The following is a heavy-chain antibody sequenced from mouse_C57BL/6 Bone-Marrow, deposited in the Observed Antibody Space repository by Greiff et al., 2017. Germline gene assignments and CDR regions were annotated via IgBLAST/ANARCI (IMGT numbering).Heavy chain of an antibody. CDR2: IHPNSGST. CDR3: ARWGYYGSSYAMDY. Sequence: VQLQQPGAELVKPGASVTLSCKASGYTFTSYWMHWVKQTPGQGLEWIGMIHPNSGSTDYNEKFKGKATLTADKSSSTAYMELRSLTSEDSAVYFCARWGYYGSSYAMDYGGQGSSVTVSS. J-gene: IGHJ4*01. CDR1: GYTFTSYW. D-gene: IGHD1-1*01. V-gene: IGHV1-64*01.